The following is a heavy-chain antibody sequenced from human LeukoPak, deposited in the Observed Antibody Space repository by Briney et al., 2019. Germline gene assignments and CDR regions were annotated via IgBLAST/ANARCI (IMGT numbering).Heavy chain of an antibody. CDR1: GGTFSSYA. D-gene: IGHD3-22*01. J-gene: IGHJ5*02. CDR2: IIPILGIA. V-gene: IGHV1-69*04. Sequence: SVKVSCKASGGTFSSYAISWVRQAPGQGLEWMGRIIPILGIANYAQKFQGRVTITADKSTSTAYMELSSLRSEDTAVYYCARNPRTAYYDSSGRLINWFDPWGQGTLVTVSS. CDR3: ARNPRTAYYDSSGRLINWFDP.